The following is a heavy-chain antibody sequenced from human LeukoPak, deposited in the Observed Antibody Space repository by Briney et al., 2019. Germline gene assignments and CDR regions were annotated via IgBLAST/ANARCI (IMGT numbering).Heavy chain of an antibody. D-gene: IGHD2-2*01. V-gene: IGHV4-59*08. Sequence: SETLSLTCTVSGGSISSYYWSWIRQPPGKGLEGIGYIYYSGSTNYNPSLKSRVTISVDTSKNQFSLKLSSVTAADTAVYYCARQLNPYCSSTSCYGKAFDIWGQGTMVTVSS. CDR3: ARQLNPYCSSTSCYGKAFDI. J-gene: IGHJ3*02. CDR2: IYYSGST. CDR1: GGSISSYY.